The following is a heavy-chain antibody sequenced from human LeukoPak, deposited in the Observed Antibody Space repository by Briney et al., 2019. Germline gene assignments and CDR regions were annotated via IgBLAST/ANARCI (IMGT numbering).Heavy chain of an antibody. CDR3: ARGSDVLLWFGESSQDLGSGWYSGGMDV. CDR1: GYTFTSYD. CDR2: MNPNSGNT. J-gene: IGHJ6*02. D-gene: IGHD3-10*01. Sequence: ASVKVSCKASGYTFTSYDINWVRQATGQGLEWMGWMNPNSGNTGYAQKFQGRVTMTRNTSISTAYMELSSLRSEDTAVYYCARGSDVLLWFGESSQDLGSGWYSGGMDVWGQGTTVTVSS. V-gene: IGHV1-8*01.